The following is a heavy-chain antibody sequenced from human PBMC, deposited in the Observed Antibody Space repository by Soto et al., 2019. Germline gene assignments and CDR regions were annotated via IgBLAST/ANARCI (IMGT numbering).Heavy chain of an antibody. Sequence: EVQLVESGGGLVKPGGSLRLSCAASGFTFSSYSMNWVRQAPGKGLGWVSSISASSSYIYYADSVKGRFTVSRDNAKNSLYLQINSLRDEDTAVYYCARGSIVATSLTPFDFWGQGTLVIVSS. CDR3: ARGSIVATSLTPFDF. J-gene: IGHJ4*02. V-gene: IGHV3-21*01. CDR2: ISASSSYI. CDR1: GFTFSSYS. D-gene: IGHD5-12*01.